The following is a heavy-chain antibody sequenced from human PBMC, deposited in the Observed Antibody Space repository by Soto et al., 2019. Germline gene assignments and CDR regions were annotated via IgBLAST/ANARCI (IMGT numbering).Heavy chain of an antibody. V-gene: IGHV1-18*04. Sequence: QVQLVQSGAEVKKPGASVKVSCKASGYTFTSYGISWGRQAPGQGLEGMGWISAYNGNTNYAQKLQGRVTMTTDTSTSTADMAMWSLRSDDTAVYYCARVVAAAGTMRYYYYGMDVWGEGTTVTVSS. CDR1: GYTFTSYG. J-gene: IGHJ6*04. D-gene: IGHD6-13*01. CDR3: ARVVAAAGTMRYYYYGMDV. CDR2: ISAYNGNT.